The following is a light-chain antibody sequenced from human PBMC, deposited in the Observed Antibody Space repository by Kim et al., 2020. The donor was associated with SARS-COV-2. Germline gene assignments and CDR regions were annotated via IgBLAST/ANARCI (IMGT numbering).Light chain of an antibody. CDR2: GKN. CDR3: NSRDSSDNQV. J-gene: IGLJ2*01. Sequence: SSELTQDPAVSVALGQTVRITCQGDSLRSYYASWYQQKPGQAPVLVIYGKNNRPSGIPDRFSGSSSGNTASLTITGAQAEDEADYYCNSRDSSDNQVFGG. V-gene: IGLV3-19*01. CDR1: SLRSYY.